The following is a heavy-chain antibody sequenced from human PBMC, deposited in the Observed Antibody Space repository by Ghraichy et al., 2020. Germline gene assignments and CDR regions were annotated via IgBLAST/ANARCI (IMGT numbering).Heavy chain of an antibody. D-gene: IGHD6-13*01. CDR2: IYYSGST. J-gene: IGHJ6*02. Sequence: SETLSLTCTVSGGSISSSSYYWGWIRQPPGKGLEWIGSIYYSGSTYYNPSLKSRVTISVDTSKNQFSLKLSSVTAADTAVYYCARHGDSSSWNYYYYYYGMDVWGQGTTVTVSS. CDR3: ARHGDSSSWNYYYYYYGMDV. CDR1: GGSISSSSYY. V-gene: IGHV4-39*01.